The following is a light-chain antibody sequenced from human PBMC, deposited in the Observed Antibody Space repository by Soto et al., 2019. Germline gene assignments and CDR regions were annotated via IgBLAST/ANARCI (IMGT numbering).Light chain of an antibody. CDR2: EAF. V-gene: IGLV2-23*01. Sequence: QSALTQPASVSGSPGQSITISCTGTSSDVGSYNLVSWYQQHPGTAPKLMIYEAFKRPSGVSNRFSGSKSGDTASLTISGLQPEDEADYYCCSYAGSTTLYVFGTGTKLTVL. CDR1: SSDVGSYNL. J-gene: IGLJ1*01. CDR3: CSYAGSTTLYV.